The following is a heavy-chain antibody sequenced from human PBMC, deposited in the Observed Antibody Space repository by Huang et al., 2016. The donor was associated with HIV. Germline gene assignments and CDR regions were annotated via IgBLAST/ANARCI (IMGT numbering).Heavy chain of an antibody. CDR2: IQQDGSEK. Sequence: EVQLVESGGGLVQPGGSPRLSCAASGFTFSSYWMSWVRQAAGKGLEWVANIQQDGSEKYYVDSVKGRFTISRDNAKNSLYLQMNSLRAEDTAVYYCARVRDDYGDYNYNFDYWGQGTLVTVSS. CDR3: ARVRDDYGDYNYNFDY. D-gene: IGHD4-17*01. J-gene: IGHJ4*02. CDR1: GFTFSSYW. V-gene: IGHV3-7*01.